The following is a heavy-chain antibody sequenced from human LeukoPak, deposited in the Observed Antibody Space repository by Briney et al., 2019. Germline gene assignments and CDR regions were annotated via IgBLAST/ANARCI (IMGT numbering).Heavy chain of an antibody. CDR2: ISYDGSNK. CDR3: AKGGSSWSWFDY. Sequence: GGSLRLSCAASGFTFSSYAMHWVRQAPGKGLEWVAVISYDGSNKYYADSVKGRFTISRDNSKNTLYLQMNSLRAEDTAVYYCAKGGSSWSWFDYWGQGTLVTVSS. V-gene: IGHV3-30-3*01. CDR1: GFTFSSYA. D-gene: IGHD6-13*01. J-gene: IGHJ4*02.